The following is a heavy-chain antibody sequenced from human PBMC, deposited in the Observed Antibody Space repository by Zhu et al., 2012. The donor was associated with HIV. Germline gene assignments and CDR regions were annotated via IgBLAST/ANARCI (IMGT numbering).Heavy chain of an antibody. J-gene: IGHJ4*02. CDR1: GGSISSSNW. CDR3: ARINYYDSSGYYGPFDS. D-gene: IGHD3-22*01. CDR2: VYHIGTT. Sequence: QVQLQESGPGLVKPSGTLSLTCAVSGGSISSSNWWSWVRQPPGKGLEWIGEVYHIGTTNYNPSLKSRVTISVDKSNNQFSLRLNSITAADTAVYYCARINYYDSSGYYGPFDSGARDPGHRLL. V-gene: IGHV4-4*02.